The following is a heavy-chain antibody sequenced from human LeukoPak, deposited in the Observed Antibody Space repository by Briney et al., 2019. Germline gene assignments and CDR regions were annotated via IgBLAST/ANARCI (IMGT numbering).Heavy chain of an antibody. CDR1: GFTFSDYW. CDR2: IKQDGSEK. Sequence: GGSLRLSCAASGFTFSDYWMSWVRQAPGKGLEWVANIKQDGSEKNYVDSVKGRFTISRDNAKNSLSLQMISLRAEDTAVYYCARNKRADIWGQGTMVTVSS. D-gene: IGHD1/OR15-1a*01. J-gene: IGHJ3*02. V-gene: IGHV3-7*01. CDR3: ARNKRADI.